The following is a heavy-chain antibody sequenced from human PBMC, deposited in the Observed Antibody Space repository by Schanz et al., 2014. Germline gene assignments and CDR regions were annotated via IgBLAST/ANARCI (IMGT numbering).Heavy chain of an antibody. D-gene: IGHD2-21*02. CDR2: MYINSGST. CDR1: GFTVNTNY. J-gene: IGHJ6*03. V-gene: IGHV3-53*01. CDR3: ARPSDSSWYMDV. Sequence: EVQLVESGGGLIQPGGSLRLSCAVSGFTVNTNYMSWVRQAPGKGLEWISSMYINSGSTQYADSVKGRFIISRDNAKNSLYLQMNSLRAEDTAVYYCARPSDSSWYMDVWGKGTTVTVSS.